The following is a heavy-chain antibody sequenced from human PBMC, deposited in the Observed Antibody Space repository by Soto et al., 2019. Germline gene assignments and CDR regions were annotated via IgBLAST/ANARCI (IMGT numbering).Heavy chain of an antibody. D-gene: IGHD3-3*01. V-gene: IGHV3-30*03. Sequence: QVQLVESGGGVVQPGRSLRLSCAASQFTFSDYGMHWVRQAPGKGLEWVAIISYDGSNTYYADSVKGRFTISRDNSKNTLYQQMNSLRDEDTAVFYCARGMYYDFWSGLDYWGQGTLVTVSS. CDR3: ARGMYYDFWSGLDY. J-gene: IGHJ4*02. CDR2: ISYDGSNT. CDR1: QFTFSDYG.